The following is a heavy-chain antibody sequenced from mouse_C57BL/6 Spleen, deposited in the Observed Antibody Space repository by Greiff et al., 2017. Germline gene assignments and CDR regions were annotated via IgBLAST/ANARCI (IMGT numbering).Heavy chain of an antibody. V-gene: IGHV1-72*01. Sequence: QVQLQQPGAELVKPGASVKLSCKASGYTFTSYWMHWVKQRPGRGLEWIGRIDPNSGGTKYNEKFKSKATLTVAKPSSTAYMQLSIRTSEDSAVYYCVVIYYDYDPDYWGQGTTLTVSS. J-gene: IGHJ2*01. CDR1: GYTFTSYW. CDR2: IDPNSGGT. D-gene: IGHD2-4*01. CDR3: VVIYYDYDPDY.